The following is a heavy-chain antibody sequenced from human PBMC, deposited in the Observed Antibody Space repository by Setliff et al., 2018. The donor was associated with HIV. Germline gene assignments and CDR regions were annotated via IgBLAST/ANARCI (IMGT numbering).Heavy chain of an antibody. V-gene: IGHV3-9*01. J-gene: IGHJ1*01. CDR2: ITWNSGFI. CDR3: AKSDHFYYDNSGWMAYFQH. D-gene: IGHD3-22*01. CDR1: EFSFSLYT. Sequence: GGSLRLSCAGSEFSFSLYTMHWVRQGPGKGLEWVSGITWNSGFIAYADSVKGRFTISRDNAKNSLYLQMYSLRTEDTALYYCAKSDHFYYDNSGWMAYFQHWGQGTLVTVSS.